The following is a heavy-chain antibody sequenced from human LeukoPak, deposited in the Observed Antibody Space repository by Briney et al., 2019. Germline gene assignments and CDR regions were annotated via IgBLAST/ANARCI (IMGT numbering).Heavy chain of an antibody. CDR1: GFGLGGYN. CDR2: IWYDGSNK. V-gene: IGHV3-33*06. D-gene: IGHD3-22*01. Sequence: QPGGSLRLSCAASGFGLGGYNMNWVRQAPGKGLEWVAVIWYDGSNKYYADSVKGRFTIPRDNSKNTLYLQMNSLRAEDTAVYYCAKDHSSGYYAMYYFDYWGQGTLVTVSS. J-gene: IGHJ4*02. CDR3: AKDHSSGYYAMYYFDY.